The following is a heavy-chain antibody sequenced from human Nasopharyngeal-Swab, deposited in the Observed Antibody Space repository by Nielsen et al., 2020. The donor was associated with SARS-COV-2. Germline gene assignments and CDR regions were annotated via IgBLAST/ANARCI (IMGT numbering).Heavy chain of an antibody. CDR2: MNPNGGNT. D-gene: IGHD2-2*01. V-gene: IGHV1-8*02. J-gene: IGHJ4*02. CDR3: ARVYCSSTSCRGYFDY. Sequence: ASVKVSCKASGYTFTGYYMHWVRQAPGHGLEWMGWMNPNGGNTGYAQKFQGRVTMTRNTSISTAYMELSSLRSEDTAVYYCARVYCSSTSCRGYFDYWGQGTLVTVSS. CDR1: GYTFTGYY.